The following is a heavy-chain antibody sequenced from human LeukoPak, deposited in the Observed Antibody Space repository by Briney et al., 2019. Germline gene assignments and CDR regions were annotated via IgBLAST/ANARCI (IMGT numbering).Heavy chain of an antibody. Sequence: GGSLRLSCVGSGFTFRSHAMSWVRQAPGKGLEWVSVISGSGGTTYYADSVKGRFTISRDSSKNTLYLQMNSLRAEDTAVYYCAKVSGGGLYYDGMDVWGQGTTVTVSS. CDR3: AKVSGGGLYYDGMDV. J-gene: IGHJ6*02. CDR2: ISGSGGTT. CDR1: GFTFRSHA. D-gene: IGHD1-14*01. V-gene: IGHV3-23*01.